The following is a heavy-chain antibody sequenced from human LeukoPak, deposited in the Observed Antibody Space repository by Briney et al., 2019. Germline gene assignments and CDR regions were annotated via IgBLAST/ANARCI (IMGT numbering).Heavy chain of an antibody. CDR1: GYTFTSYG. J-gene: IGHJ3*02. Sequence: ASVKVSCKASGYTFTSYGISWVRQAPGQGLEWMGWISAYNGSTNYAQKLQGRVTMTTDTSTSTAYMELRSLRSDDTAVYYCARDNLYSSSWYEPPPAAFDIWGQGTMVTVSS. CDR3: ARDNLYSSSWYEPPPAAFDI. D-gene: IGHD6-13*01. V-gene: IGHV1-18*01. CDR2: ISAYNGST.